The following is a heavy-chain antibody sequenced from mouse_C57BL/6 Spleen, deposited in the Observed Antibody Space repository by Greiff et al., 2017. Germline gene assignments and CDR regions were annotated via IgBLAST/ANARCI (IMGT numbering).Heavy chain of an antibody. CDR1: GFTFSSYG. Sequence: EVHLVESGGDLVKPGGSLKLSCAASGFTFSSYGMSWVRQTPDKRLEWVATISSGGSYTYYPDSVKGRFTISRDNAKNTLYLQMSSLKSEDTAMYYCARPSITTVATGFAYWGQGTLVTVSA. CDR2: ISSGGSYT. J-gene: IGHJ3*01. D-gene: IGHD1-1*01. V-gene: IGHV5-6*01. CDR3: ARPSITTVATGFAY.